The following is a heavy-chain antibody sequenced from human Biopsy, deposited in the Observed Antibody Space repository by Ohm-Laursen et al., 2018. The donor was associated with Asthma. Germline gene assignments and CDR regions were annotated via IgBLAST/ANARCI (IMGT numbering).Heavy chain of an antibody. J-gene: IGHJ6*02. V-gene: IGHV1-18*01. CDR3: ARAVDYSHYYGIDV. Sequence: ASVKVSCKSSGYTFNSAGITWVRQAPGQGLEWMGWISVYNGNTKVAQKLQDRVTMITDTSTSTAYMEMRSLRSDDTAVYFCARAVDYSHYYGIDVWGQGTTVTVS. D-gene: IGHD3-10*01. CDR1: GYTFNSAG. CDR2: ISVYNGNT.